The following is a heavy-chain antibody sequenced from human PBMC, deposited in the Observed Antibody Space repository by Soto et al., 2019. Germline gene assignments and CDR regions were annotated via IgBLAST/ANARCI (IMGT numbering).Heavy chain of an antibody. D-gene: IGHD6-19*01. J-gene: IGHJ6*02. Sequence: SDTLPVTCTVSGGSISSYYWSWIRQPAGKGLEWIGRIYTSGSTNYNPSLKSRVTLSVDTSKNQFSLKLSSVTAADTAVYYGARDESGGYTDYYNGMEVWGQGTTVT. V-gene: IGHV4-4*07. CDR3: ARDESGGYTDYYNGMEV. CDR1: GGSISSYY. CDR2: IYTSGST.